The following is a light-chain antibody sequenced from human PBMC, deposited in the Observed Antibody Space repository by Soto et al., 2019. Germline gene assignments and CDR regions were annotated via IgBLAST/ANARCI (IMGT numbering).Light chain of an antibody. Sequence: EIVLTQSPATLSLSPGETATLSCRASQSISRYLAWYQQKPGQAPRLLIYDASIRATGIPARFRGGGSETDFTLTISSLAPEDFAVYYCQQYGSSPRALTFGGGTKVEIK. J-gene: IGKJ4*01. CDR1: QSISRY. CDR3: QQYGSSPRALT. CDR2: DAS. V-gene: IGKV3-11*01.